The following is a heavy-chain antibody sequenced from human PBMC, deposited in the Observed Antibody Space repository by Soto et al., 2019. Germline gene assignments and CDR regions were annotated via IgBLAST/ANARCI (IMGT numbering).Heavy chain of an antibody. CDR3: AIDVTGILTGYLKHYYYYGMDV. D-gene: IGHD3-9*01. CDR1: GFTFSSYG. Sequence: GGSLRLSCAASGFTFSSYGMHWVRQAPGKGLEWVAVISYDGSNKYYADSVKGRFTISRDNSKNTLYLQMNSLRAEDTAVYYCAIDVTGILTGYLKHYYYYGMDVWGQGTTVTVSS. V-gene: IGHV3-30*03. J-gene: IGHJ6*02. CDR2: ISYDGSNK.